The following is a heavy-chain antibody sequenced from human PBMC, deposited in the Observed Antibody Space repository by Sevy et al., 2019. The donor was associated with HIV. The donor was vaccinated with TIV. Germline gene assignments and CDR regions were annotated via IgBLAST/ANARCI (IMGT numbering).Heavy chain of an antibody. V-gene: IGHV3-33*01. CDR1: GLTFSSYG. J-gene: IGHJ4*02. CDR3: ASRAYYYASRTENFDY. CDR2: IWYDGSSK. Sequence: GGSLRLSCAASGLTFSSYGMHWIRQAPGKGLEWVAVIWYDGSSKYYADSVKGRFTISRDNSKNTLYLQMNSLRAEDTAVYYCASRAYYYASRTENFDYWGQGTLVTVSS. D-gene: IGHD3-10*01.